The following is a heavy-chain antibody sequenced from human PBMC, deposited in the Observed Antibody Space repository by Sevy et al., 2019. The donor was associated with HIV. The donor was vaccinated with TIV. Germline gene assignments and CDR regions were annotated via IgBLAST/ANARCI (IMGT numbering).Heavy chain of an antibody. CDR2: INSDGSST. Sequence: GGSLRLSCAASGFTFSSYWMHWVRQAPGKGLVWVSRINSDGSSTSYADSVKGRFTISRDNAKNTQYLQMNSLRAEDTAVYYAASYVVPAATYYYYGMDVWGQGTTVTVSS. J-gene: IGHJ6*02. D-gene: IGHD2-2*01. V-gene: IGHV3-74*01. CDR1: GFTFSSYW. CDR3: ASYVVPAATYYYYGMDV.